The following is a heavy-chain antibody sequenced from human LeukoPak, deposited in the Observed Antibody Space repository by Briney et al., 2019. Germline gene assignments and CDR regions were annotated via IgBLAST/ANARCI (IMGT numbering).Heavy chain of an antibody. CDR1: GFTFSSYA. V-gene: IGHV3-21*01. D-gene: IGHD2-15*01. CDR3: ASCSGGSCYSFPFYYGMDV. J-gene: IGHJ6*02. Sequence: GGSLRLSCAASGFTFSSYAMSWVRQAPGKGLEWVSSISSGSSYIYYADSVKGRFTISRDNAKNSVYLQMNSLGAEDTAVYYCASCSGGSCYSFPFYYGMDVWGQGTTVTVSS. CDR2: ISSGSSYI.